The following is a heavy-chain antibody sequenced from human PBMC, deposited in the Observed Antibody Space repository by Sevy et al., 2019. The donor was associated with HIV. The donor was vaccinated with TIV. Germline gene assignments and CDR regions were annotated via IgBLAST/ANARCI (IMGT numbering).Heavy chain of an antibody. J-gene: IGHJ6*03. CDR3: ESAVLTWYYMDV. Sequence: SETLSLTCTVSGGSINSGAHYWSWIRQHPGKGLEGIGYVYYTGNSYYNPSLKSRVTISVDTSKNQFSLKLSSVTAADTAIYYCESAVLTWYYMDVWGQGTTVTVSS. V-gene: IGHV4-31*03. CDR2: VYYTGNS. CDR1: GGSINSGAHY. D-gene: IGHD2-8*02.